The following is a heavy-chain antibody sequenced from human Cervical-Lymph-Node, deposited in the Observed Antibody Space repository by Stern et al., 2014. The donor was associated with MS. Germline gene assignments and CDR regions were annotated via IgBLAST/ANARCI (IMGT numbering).Heavy chain of an antibody. D-gene: IGHD6-19*01. CDR2: FDPEDAET. Sequence: VQLVESGAEVKKPGASVKVSCKVSGYSLTELSMHWVRQAPGKGLEWMGGFDPEDAETIYAQQFQGRVTMTEDTSTDTAFMELSSLRSEDTALYFCAMSIQWLVPGAYDYWGQGTLVTVSS. J-gene: IGHJ4*02. CDR1: GYSLTELS. CDR3: AMSIQWLVPGAYDY. V-gene: IGHV1-24*01.